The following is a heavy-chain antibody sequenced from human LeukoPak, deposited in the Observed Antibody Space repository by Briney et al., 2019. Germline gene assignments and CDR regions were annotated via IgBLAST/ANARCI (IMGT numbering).Heavy chain of an antibody. V-gene: IGHV1-2*07. Sequence: ASVKVSCKTSGYAFSGCYDIYWVRQVPGQGLECMGWINPNNGDANYGHKFRGRVTMTRDTSISTAYMEVNVVTFDDTAVYYCATEIGGVPYWGQGTQLTVSS. CDR2: INPNNGDA. J-gene: IGHJ4*02. CDR3: ATEIGGVPY. CDR1: GYAFSGCY. D-gene: IGHD3-22*01.